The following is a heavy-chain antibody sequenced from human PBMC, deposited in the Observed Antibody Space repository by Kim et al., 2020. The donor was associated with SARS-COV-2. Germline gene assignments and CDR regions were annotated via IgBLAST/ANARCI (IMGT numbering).Heavy chain of an antibody. CDR2: IYYSGST. Sequence: SETLSLTCTVSGGSVSSGSYYWSWIRQPPGKGLEWIGYIYYSGSTNYNPSLKSRVTISVDTSKNQFSLKLSSVTAADTAVYYCARCNYYGSGRYYNGGRAPWPNWFDPWGQGTLVTVSS. CDR1: GGSVSSGSYY. J-gene: IGHJ5*02. D-gene: IGHD3-10*01. V-gene: IGHV4-61*01. CDR3: ARCNYYGSGRYYNGGRAPWPNWFDP.